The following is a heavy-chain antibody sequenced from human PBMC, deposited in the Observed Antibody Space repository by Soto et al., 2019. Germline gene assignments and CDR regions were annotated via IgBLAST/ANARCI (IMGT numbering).Heavy chain of an antibody. D-gene: IGHD3-10*01. CDR3: ARDRSGGYLLYYFDY. V-gene: IGHV3-66*01. Sequence: GGSLRLSCAASGFTVSSNYMSWVRQAPGKGLEWVSVIYSGGSTYYADSVKGRFTISRDNSKNTLYLQMNSLRAEDTAVYYCARDRSGGYLLYYFDYWGQGTLVTVSS. CDR2: IYSGGST. CDR1: GFTVSSNY. J-gene: IGHJ4*02.